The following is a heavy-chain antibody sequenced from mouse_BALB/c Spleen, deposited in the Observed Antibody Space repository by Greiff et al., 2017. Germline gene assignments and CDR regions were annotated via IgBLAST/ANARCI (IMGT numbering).Heavy chain of an antibody. CDR3: ARDGNYVHGFAY. CDR2: IWAGGST. V-gene: IGHV2-9*02. J-gene: IGHJ3*01. Sequence: VMLVESGPGLVAPSQSLSITCTVSGFSLTSYGVHWVRQPPGKGLEWLGVIWAGGSTNYNSALMSRLSISKDNSKSQVFLKMISLQTDDTAMYYCARDGNYVHGFAYWGQGTLVTVSA. D-gene: IGHD2-1*01. CDR1: GFSLTSYG.